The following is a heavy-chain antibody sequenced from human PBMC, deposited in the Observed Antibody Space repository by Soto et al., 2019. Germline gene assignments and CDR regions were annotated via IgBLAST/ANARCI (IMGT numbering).Heavy chain of an antibody. D-gene: IGHD3-22*01. J-gene: IGHJ4*02. CDR3: ARTLREYYYDSSGSSDY. V-gene: IGHV1-69*13. Sequence: SVKVSCKASGGTFSSYAISWVRQAPGQGLEWMGGIIPIFGTANYAQKFQGRVTITADESTSTAYMELSSLRSEDTAVYYCARTLREYYYDSSGSSDYWGQGTLVTVSS. CDR1: GGTFSSYA. CDR2: IIPIFGTA.